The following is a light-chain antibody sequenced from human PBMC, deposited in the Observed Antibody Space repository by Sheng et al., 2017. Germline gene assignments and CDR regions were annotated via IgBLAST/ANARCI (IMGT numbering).Light chain of an antibody. CDR3: QQYDNLYT. Sequence: DIQMTQSPSSVSASVGDRVTITCRASQGISSWLAWYQQKPGKAPKLLIYDASNLETGVPSRFSGSGSGTDFTFTISSLQPEDIATYYCQQYDNLYTFGQGTKLEI. J-gene: IGKJ2*01. V-gene: IGKV1-33*01. CDR2: DAS. CDR1: QGISSW.